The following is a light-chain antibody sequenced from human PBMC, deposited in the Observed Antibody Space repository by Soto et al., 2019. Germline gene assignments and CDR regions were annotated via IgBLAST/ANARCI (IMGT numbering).Light chain of an antibody. J-gene: IGKJ3*01. V-gene: IGKV3-20*01. CDR2: GAS. CDR1: QSVSSIY. Sequence: EIVLTQSPGTVSLSPGERATLSCRASQSVSSIYLAWYQKKPGQAPRLLIYGASSRATGIPDRFSGSGSGTDFTLTISSLQPEDFATYYCQQYGSIPFTFGPGTKVDIK. CDR3: QQYGSIPFT.